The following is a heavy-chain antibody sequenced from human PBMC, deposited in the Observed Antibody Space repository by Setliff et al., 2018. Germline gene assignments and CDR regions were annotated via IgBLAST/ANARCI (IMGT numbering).Heavy chain of an antibody. CDR2: INPSGGLT. J-gene: IGHJ3*02. CDR3: ARDRYYNSWSGTSITAPHDAFDI. CDR1: GYTLTNYY. D-gene: IGHD3-3*01. V-gene: IGHV1-46*03. Sequence: ASVKVSCKASGYTLTNYYMHWVRQAPGQGLEWMGIINPSGGLTRYAQKFQGIVTMTRDTSTSTVYMEVSSLRSEDTAVYYCARDRYYNSWSGTSITAPHDAFDIWGQGTMVTVS.